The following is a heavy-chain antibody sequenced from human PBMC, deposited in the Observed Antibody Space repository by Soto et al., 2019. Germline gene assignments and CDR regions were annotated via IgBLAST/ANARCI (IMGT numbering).Heavy chain of an antibody. V-gene: IGHV4-39*02. CDR1: GGPIRSSSHY. CDR2: IDESGDS. CDR3: AREGGYVDY. J-gene: IGHJ4*02. D-gene: IGHD1-1*01. Sequence: SETLSLTCTVSGGPIRSSSHYWGWIRQSPGTGLEWIGSIDESGDSYYNPSLKSRVTISVDTSKNQFSLKLISVTGADSAIYYCAREGGYVDYWGQGTLVTVS.